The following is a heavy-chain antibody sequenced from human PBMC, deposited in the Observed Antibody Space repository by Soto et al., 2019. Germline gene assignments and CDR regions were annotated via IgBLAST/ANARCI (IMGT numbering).Heavy chain of an antibody. J-gene: IGHJ4*02. V-gene: IGHV4-30-2*03. CDR3: ATSQKGYNWNYFDF. CDR1: GGSISSGGYS. D-gene: IGHD1-20*01. Sequence: SETLSLTCAVSGGSISSGGYSWRWIRKPPGKGLEWIGSVFYTGFTSYNPSLESRVSVSVDTSKNQFSLKVSGVSAADTAVYYCATSQKGYNWNYFDFWGQGSLVTVSS. CDR2: VFYTGFT.